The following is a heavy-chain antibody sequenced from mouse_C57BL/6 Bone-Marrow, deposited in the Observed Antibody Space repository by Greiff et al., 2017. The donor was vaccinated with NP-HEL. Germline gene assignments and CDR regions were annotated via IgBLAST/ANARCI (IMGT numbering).Heavy chain of an antibody. CDR2: IYPGDGDT. D-gene: IGHD3-1*01. V-gene: IGHV1-82*01. Sequence: QVQLQQSGPELVKPGASVKISCKASGYAFSSSWMNWVKQRPGKGLEWIGRIYPGDGDTNYNGKFKGKATLTADKSSSTAYMQLSSLTSEDSAVYFCARYRFGGAMDYWGQGTSVTVSS. CDR3: ARYRFGGAMDY. CDR1: GYAFSSSW. J-gene: IGHJ4*01.